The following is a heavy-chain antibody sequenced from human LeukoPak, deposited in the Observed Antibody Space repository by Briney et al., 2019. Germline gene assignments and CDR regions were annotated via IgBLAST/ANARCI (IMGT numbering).Heavy chain of an antibody. CDR1: GGTFSSYA. J-gene: IGHJ4*02. D-gene: IGHD5-24*01. CDR3: ARRRWLQHFDY. V-gene: IGHV1-18*01. CDR2: ISAYNGNT. Sequence: EASVKVSCKASGGTFSSYAISWVRQAPGQGLEWMGWISAYNGNTNYAQKLQGRVTMTTDTSTSTAYMELRSLRSDDTAVYYCARRRWLQHFDYWGQGTLVTVSS.